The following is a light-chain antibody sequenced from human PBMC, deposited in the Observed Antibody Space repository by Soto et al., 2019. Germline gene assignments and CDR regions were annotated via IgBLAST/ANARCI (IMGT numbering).Light chain of an antibody. V-gene: IGKV1-13*02. Sequence: AIQLTQSPSSLSASVGDRVTIACRASQGIGSALAWYQQKPGKPPKLLIYDASNLESGVPSRFGGSGSGTDFTLIISSLQPEDFATFYCQQFDSYPLTFGGGTKVGIK. CDR2: DAS. CDR3: QQFDSYPLT. CDR1: QGIGSA. J-gene: IGKJ4*01.